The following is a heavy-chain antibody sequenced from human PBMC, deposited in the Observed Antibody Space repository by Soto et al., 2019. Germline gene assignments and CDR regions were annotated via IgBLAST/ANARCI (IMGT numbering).Heavy chain of an antibody. CDR1: GFTFSSYG. V-gene: IGHV3-30*18. CDR3: AKDAEGSCYH. J-gene: IGHJ5*02. CDR2: ISYDGSNK. D-gene: IGHD2-15*01. Sequence: QVQLVESGGGVVQPGRSLRLSCAASGFTFSSYGMHWVRQAPGKGLEWVAVISYDGSNKYYADSVKGRFTISRDNSNNTLYLPMNSLRAEDTAVYYCAKDAEGSCYHWGQGTLVTVSS.